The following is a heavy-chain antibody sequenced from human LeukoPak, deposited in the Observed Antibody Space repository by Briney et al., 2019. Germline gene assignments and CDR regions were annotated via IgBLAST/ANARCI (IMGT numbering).Heavy chain of an antibody. CDR3: ASGPFTRIVGSFDI. Sequence: GGCLRLSCAASGLTVSANCMSWVRQTPGQGLEWVSSIYSDGDTYYTNSVKGRFTISRDNSKNRVYLQMNTLTAEDTARYYCASGPFTRIVGSFDIWGPGTLGTVSS. V-gene: IGHV3-53*01. CDR1: GLTVSANC. J-gene: IGHJ3*02. CDR2: IYSDGDT. D-gene: IGHD3-22*01.